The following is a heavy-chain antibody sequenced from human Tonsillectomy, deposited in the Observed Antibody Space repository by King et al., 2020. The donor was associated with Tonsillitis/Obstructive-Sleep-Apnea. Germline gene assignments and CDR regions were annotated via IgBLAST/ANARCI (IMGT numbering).Heavy chain of an antibody. Sequence: VQLVESGGGLIQPGGSLRLSCAVSGFTFGDYEMNWVRQAPGKGLEWLSYISGSGSTIYYADSVKGRFTISRDNAKNSLYLQMTSLRAEDTALYYCARSSWGTGPKIYYWGQGTLVTVSS. V-gene: IGHV3-48*03. CDR1: GFTFGDYE. CDR3: ARSSWGTGPKIYY. CDR2: ISGSGSTI. J-gene: IGHJ4*02. D-gene: IGHD6-13*01.